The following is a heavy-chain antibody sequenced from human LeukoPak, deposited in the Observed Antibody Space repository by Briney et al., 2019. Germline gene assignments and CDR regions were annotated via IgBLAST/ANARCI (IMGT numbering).Heavy chain of an antibody. CDR1: GFTFSSYS. V-gene: IGHV3-21*01. D-gene: IGHD1-14*01. CDR2: VSSSSGYI. CDR3: ARRNPSDRYDAFDI. Sequence: PGGSLRLSWAASGFTFSSYSMNWVRQAPGKGLEWVSAVSSSSGYIYNADSVKGRFTTSRDSAENSLYLQITSLRAEDTAVYYCARRNPSDRYDAFDIWGQGTVVTVSS. J-gene: IGHJ3*02.